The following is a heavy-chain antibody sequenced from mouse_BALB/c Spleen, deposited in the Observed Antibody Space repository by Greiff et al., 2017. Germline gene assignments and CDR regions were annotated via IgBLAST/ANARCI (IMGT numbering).Heavy chain of an antibody. V-gene: IGHV5-17*02. CDR1: GFTFSSFG. J-gene: IGHJ1*01. CDR2: ISSGSSTI. Sequence: EVQLVESGGGLVQPGGSRKLSCAASGFTFSSFGMHWVRQAPEKGLEWVAYISSGSSTIYYADTVKGRFTISRDNPKNTLFLQMTSLRSEDTAMYYCARSGDYDYWYFDVWGAGTTVTVSS. D-gene: IGHD2-4*01. CDR3: ARSGDYDYWYFDV.